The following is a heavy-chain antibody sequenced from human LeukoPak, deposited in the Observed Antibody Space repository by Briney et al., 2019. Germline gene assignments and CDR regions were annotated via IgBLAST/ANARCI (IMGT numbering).Heavy chain of an antibody. CDR1: GFTFGDYA. V-gene: IGHV3-49*04. CDR3: TRDQTPYY. J-gene: IGHJ4*02. Sequence: GGSLRLSCTASGFTFGDYAMTWVRQAPGKGLEWVGFIRSQIYGGTPEYAASVKGRFNILRDHSEGVAYLEMNSLKTEDTAVYYCTRDQTPYYWGQGILVTVSS. CDR2: IRSQIYGGTP.